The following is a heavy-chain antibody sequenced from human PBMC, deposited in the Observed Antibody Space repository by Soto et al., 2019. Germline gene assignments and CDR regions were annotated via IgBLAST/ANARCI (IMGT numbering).Heavy chain of an antibody. CDR1: GYTFTSYY. D-gene: IGHD7-27*01. CDR2: INPSGGST. Sequence: QVQLVQSGAEVKKPGASVKVSCKASGYTFTSYYMHWVRQAPGQGFEWMGIINPSGGSTSYAQKFQGRVTMTRDTSTSTVYMELSSLRSEDTAVYYCARDLGTYYFDYWGQGTLVTVSS. CDR3: ARDLGTYYFDY. J-gene: IGHJ4*02. V-gene: IGHV1-46*01.